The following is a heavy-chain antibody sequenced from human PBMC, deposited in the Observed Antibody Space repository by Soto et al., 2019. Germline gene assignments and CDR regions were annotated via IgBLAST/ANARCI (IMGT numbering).Heavy chain of an antibody. CDR1: GGTFSSYT. Sequence: QVQLVQSGAEVKKPGSSVKVSCKASGGTFSSYTISWVRQAPGQGLEWMGRILPILGIANYTQKCQGRVTITADKSTRTANRGGSSLRSVDTAVNYCERARGSYRSPHDAFDIWGQGTMVTVSS. J-gene: IGHJ3*02. CDR2: ILPILGIA. D-gene: IGHD3-16*02. V-gene: IGHV1-69*02. CDR3: ERARGSYRSPHDAFDI.